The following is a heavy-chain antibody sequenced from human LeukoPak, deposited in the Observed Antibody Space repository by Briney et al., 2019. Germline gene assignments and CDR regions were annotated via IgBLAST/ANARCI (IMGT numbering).Heavy chain of an antibody. V-gene: IGHV1-69*05. CDR3: ARDPEQRWFDP. CDR1: GGTFSSYA. CDR2: IIPIFGTA. Sequence: SVKVSCKASGGTFSSYAISWVRQAPGQGLEWLGRIIPIFGTANYAQKFQGRVTITTDESTSTAYMELSSLRSEDTAAYYCARDPEQRWFDPWGQGTLVTVSS. J-gene: IGHJ5*02. D-gene: IGHD1-14*01.